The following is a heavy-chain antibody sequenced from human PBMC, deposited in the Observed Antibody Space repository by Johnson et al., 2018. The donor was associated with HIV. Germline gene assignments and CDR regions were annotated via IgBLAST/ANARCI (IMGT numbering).Heavy chain of an antibody. V-gene: IGHV3-66*01. J-gene: IGHJ3*02. CDR1: GFTVSSNY. CDR2: IYSGGST. Sequence: VQVVESGGGLVQPGGSLRLSCAASGFTVSSNYMSWVRQAPGKGLEWVSVIYSGGSTYYADSVKGRFTISRDNSKNTLYLQMNSLRAEDTAVYYCAKGRGYCSGGSCYFDAFDIWGQGTMVTVSS. CDR3: AKGRGYCSGGSCYFDAFDI. D-gene: IGHD2-15*01.